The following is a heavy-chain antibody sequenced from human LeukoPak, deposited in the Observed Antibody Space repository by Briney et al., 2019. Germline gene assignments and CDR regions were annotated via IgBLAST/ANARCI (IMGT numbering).Heavy chain of an antibody. CDR3: ASDILTGYSSPLNYGMDV. J-gene: IGHJ6*02. CDR2: INPNSGGT. CDR1: GYTFTGYY. Sequence: APVKVSCKASGYTFTGYYMHWVRQAPGQGLEWMGWINPNSGGTNYAQKFQGRVTMTRDTSISTAYMELSRLRSDDTAVYYCASDILTGYSSPLNYGMDVWGQGTTVTVSS. D-gene: IGHD3-9*01. V-gene: IGHV1-2*02.